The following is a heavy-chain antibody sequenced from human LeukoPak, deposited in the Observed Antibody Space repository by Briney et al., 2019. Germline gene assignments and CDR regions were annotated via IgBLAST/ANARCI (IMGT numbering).Heavy chain of an antibody. V-gene: IGHV3-7*01. CDR2: MNPDGSAI. CDR1: GFSFSGSW. J-gene: IGHJ3*02. CDR3: ARDPLNGALDI. Sequence: GGSLRLSFTASGFSFSGSWRSWAGKLPGKGLKGLADMNPDGSAIVYVDSVKGRFTVSRNNAKNSLYLQMDGLRAEDTAVYYCARDPLNGALDIWGQGTLVTVSS.